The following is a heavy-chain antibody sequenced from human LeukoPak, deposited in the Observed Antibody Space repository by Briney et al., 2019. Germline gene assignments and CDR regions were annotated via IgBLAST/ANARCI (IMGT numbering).Heavy chain of an antibody. Sequence: GGSLRLSCAASGFTFSSYSMNWVRQAPGKGLEWVSYISSSSTIYYADSVKGRFTISRDNAKNSLYLQMNSLRAEDTAVYYCARAPAAMPSPDYYYMDVWGKGTTVTVSS. J-gene: IGHJ6*03. CDR2: ISSSSTI. CDR1: GFTFSSYS. D-gene: IGHD2-2*01. CDR3: ARAPAAMPSPDYYYMDV. V-gene: IGHV3-48*01.